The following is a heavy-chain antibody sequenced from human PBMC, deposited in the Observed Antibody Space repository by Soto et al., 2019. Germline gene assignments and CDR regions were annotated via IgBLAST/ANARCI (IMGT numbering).Heavy chain of an antibody. J-gene: IGHJ5*02. Sequence: ASVKVSCKASGYTFTGYYMHWVRQAPGQGLEWMGWINPNSGGTNYAQKFQGWVTMTRDTSISTAYMELSRLRSDDTAVYYCARGSGYDLNWFDPWGQGTLVTVSS. CDR1: GYTFTGYY. V-gene: IGHV1-2*04. CDR3: ARGSGYDLNWFDP. CDR2: INPNSGGT. D-gene: IGHD5-12*01.